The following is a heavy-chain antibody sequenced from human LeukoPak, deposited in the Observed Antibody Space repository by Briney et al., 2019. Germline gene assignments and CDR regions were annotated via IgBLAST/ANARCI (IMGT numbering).Heavy chain of an antibody. CDR3: ARVMAAAGPIDY. J-gene: IGHJ4*02. V-gene: IGHV4-59*01. Sequence: PSETLSLTCTVSGGSISSYYWSWIRQPPGKGLEWIGYIYYSESTNYNPSLKSRVTISVDTSKNQFSLKLSSVTAADTAVYYYARVMAAAGPIDYWGQGTLVTVSS. CDR1: GGSISSYY. CDR2: IYYSEST. D-gene: IGHD6-13*01.